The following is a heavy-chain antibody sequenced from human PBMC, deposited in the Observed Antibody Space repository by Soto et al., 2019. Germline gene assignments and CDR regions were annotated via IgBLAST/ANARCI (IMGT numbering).Heavy chain of an antibody. CDR3: ARFRRHCLGV. D-gene: IGHD2-21*02. CDR2: IDHIGTI. CDR1: GDSMITFY. Sequence: SETRSLTCAPSGDSMITFYWTWSRQRPGKGLEWIGDIDHIGTITYHLSVESRVTISLDKSKTQFSLQLTSMTAAATAVYYCARFRRHCLGVWGRGTLVTVSS. J-gene: IGHJ4*02. V-gene: IGHV4-59*01.